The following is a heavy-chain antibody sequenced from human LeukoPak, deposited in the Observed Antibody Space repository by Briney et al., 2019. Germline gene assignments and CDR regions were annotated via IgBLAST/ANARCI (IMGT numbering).Heavy chain of an antibody. D-gene: IGHD6-19*01. CDR2: INHSGST. V-gene: IGHV4-34*01. J-gene: IGHJ6*02. CDR3: ARGRGAGRQWLVHYYYYGMDV. Sequence: PSETLSLTCAVYGGSFSGYYWSWIRQPPGKGLEWIGEINHSGSTNYNPSLKSRVTISVDTSKNQFSLKLSSVTAADTAVYYCARGRGAGRQWLVHYYYYGMDVWGQGTTVTVSS. CDR1: GGSFSGYY.